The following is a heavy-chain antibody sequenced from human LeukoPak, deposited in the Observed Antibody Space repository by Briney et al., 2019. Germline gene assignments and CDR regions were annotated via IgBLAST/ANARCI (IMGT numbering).Heavy chain of an antibody. V-gene: IGHV4-59*08. CDR2: IYYSGST. J-gene: IGHJ4*02. CDR3: ARQYYYDSSFDY. Sequence: SETLSLTCTVSAGTIRGYYWTWMRQPPGKGLEWIGYIYYSGSTNYNPSLKSRVTISIGTSKKQFSLKLSSVTAADTAVYFCARQYYYDSSFDYWGQGTLVTVSS. D-gene: IGHD3-22*01. CDR1: AGTIRGYY.